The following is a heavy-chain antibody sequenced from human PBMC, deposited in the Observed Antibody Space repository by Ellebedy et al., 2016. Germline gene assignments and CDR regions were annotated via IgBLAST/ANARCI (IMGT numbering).Heavy chain of an antibody. CDR1: GFTFSSFW. CDR2: IKQDGSEK. J-gene: IGHJ4*02. CDR3: ARDANWGGRPFDY. D-gene: IGHD2-21*01. Sequence: GESLKISCAASGFTFSSFWMNWVRQAPGKGLEWVANIKQDGSEKYYVDSVKGRFTISRDNAKNSLYLQMNSLRVEDTAVYYCARDANWGGRPFDYWGQGTLVTVSS. V-gene: IGHV3-7*01.